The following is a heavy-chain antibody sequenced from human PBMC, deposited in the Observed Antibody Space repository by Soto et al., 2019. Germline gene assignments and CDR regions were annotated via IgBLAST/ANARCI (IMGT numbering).Heavy chain of an antibody. Sequence: SETPSLTCTVSGGSMRNYFWTWIRQPPGKGLEWIGYIHYSGTTSFFPSYNPSLRSRVTISEDTSKNQFSLKLLSVTTADTAVYFCAAGEASSRNLAPYYLDFWGQGTLVTVSS. CDR3: AAGEASSRNLAPYYLDF. CDR2: IHYSGTT. V-gene: IGHV4-59*01. D-gene: IGHD6-13*01. CDR1: GGSMRNYF. J-gene: IGHJ4*02.